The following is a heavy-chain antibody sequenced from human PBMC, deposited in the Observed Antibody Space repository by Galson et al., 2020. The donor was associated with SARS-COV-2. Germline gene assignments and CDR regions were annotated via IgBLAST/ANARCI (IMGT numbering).Heavy chain of an antibody. CDR1: GGSISSYY. J-gene: IGHJ3*02. CDR2: IYYSGST. D-gene: IGHD3-22*01. V-gene: IGHV4-59*08. CDR3: ASLLDYYDSRDHAFDI. Sequence: SETLSLTCTVSGGSISSYYWSWIRQPPGKGLEWIGYIYYSGSTNYNPSLTSRVTISVDTSKNQFSLQLSSVTAADTAVYYCASLLDYYDSRDHAFDIWGQGTMVTVSS.